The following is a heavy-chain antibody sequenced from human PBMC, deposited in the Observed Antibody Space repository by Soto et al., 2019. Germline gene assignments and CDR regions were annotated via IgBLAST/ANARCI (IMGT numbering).Heavy chain of an antibody. CDR2: ISGSGGST. J-gene: IGHJ6*02. CDR3: AKGYYYGSGRGDYYGMDV. CDR1: GFTFSSYA. D-gene: IGHD3-10*01. Sequence: LRLSCSASGFTFSSYAMSWVRQAPFNGLEWVSAISGSGGSTYYADSVKGRFTISRDNSKNTLYLQMNSLRAEDTAVYYCAKGYYYGSGRGDYYGMDVWGQGTTVTVSS. V-gene: IGHV3-23*01.